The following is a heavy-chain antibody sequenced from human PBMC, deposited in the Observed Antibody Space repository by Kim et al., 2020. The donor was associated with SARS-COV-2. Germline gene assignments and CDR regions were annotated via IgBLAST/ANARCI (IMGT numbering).Heavy chain of an antibody. V-gene: IGHV3-11*01. J-gene: IGHJ4*02. D-gene: IGHD2-21*02. CDR3: ARDRRVVVVTTIDYFDS. Sequence: SRKGRLTNAMDNAKNSLYLQMNSLRAEDTAVYYCARDRRVVVVTTIDYFDSWGQGTLVTVSS.